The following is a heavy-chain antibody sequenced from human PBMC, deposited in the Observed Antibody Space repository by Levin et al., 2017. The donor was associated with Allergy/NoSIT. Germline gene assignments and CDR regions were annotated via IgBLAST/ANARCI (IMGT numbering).Heavy chain of an antibody. CDR2: INHSGSS. CDR1: GGSFSGYY. CDR3: ARGGSYYGSGTPPRHFYYYYMDG. J-gene: IGHJ6*03. D-gene: IGHD3-10*01. V-gene: IGHV4-34*01. Sequence: SETLSLTCAVYGGSFSGYYWSWIRQPPGKGLEWIGEINHSGSSNYNPSLKSRVTISVDTSKNQFSLKLSSVTAADMAVYYCARGGSYYGSGTPPRHFYYYYMDGWGKGTTVTVSS.